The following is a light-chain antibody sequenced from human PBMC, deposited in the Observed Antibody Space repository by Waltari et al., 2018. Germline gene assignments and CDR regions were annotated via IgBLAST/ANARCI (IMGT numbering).Light chain of an antibody. CDR1: QSVSSN. V-gene: IGKV3-15*01. CDR2: GAS. J-gene: IGKJ3*01. Sequence: EIVMTQSPATLSVSPGERATLSCRASQSVSSNLAWYQQKPGQAPRLLIYGASTRATGIPARFSGSGSGTEFTLTISSLQSEDFAVYYCQQFINYPLTFGPGTTVDIK. CDR3: QQFINYPLT.